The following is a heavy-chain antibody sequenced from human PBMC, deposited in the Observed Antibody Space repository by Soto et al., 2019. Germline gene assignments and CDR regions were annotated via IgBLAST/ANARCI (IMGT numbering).Heavy chain of an antibody. V-gene: IGHV4-39*01. D-gene: IGHD2-8*02. Sequence: PSETLSLTCTVSGGSISSSSYYWGWIRQPPGKGLEWIGSIYYSGSTYYNPSLKSRVTISVDTSKNQFSLKLSSVTAADTAVYYCARRTGYYYYYGMDVWGQGTTVTVSS. J-gene: IGHJ6*02. CDR2: IYYSGST. CDR1: GGSISSSSYY. CDR3: ARRTGYYYYYGMDV.